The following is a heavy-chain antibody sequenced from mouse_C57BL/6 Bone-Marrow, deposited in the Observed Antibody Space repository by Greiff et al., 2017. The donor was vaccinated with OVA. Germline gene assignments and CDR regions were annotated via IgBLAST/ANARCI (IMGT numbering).Heavy chain of an antibody. V-gene: IGHV5-6*02. D-gene: IGHD1-1*01. Sequence: DVMLVESGGDLVKPGGSLKLSCAASGFTFSSYGMSWVRQTPDKRLEWVATISSGGSYTYYPDSVKGRFTISRDNAKNTLYLQMSSLKSEDTAMYYCERHRNYEAWFAYWGQGTLVTVSA. CDR3: ERHRNYEAWFAY. CDR2: ISSGGSYT. CDR1: GFTFSSYG. J-gene: IGHJ3*01.